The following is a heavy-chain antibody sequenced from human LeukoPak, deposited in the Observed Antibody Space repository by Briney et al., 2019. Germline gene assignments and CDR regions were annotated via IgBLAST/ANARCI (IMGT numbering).Heavy chain of an antibody. V-gene: IGHV1-2*02. Sequence: ASVKVSCKASGYTFTGYYMHWVRQAPGQGLEWMGWINPNSGGTNYAQKFQGRVTMTRDTSISTAYMELSRLRSDDTAVYYCARDPWIAAAGXGGFDYWGQGTLVTVSS. CDR1: GYTFTGYY. D-gene: IGHD6-13*01. CDR2: INPNSGGT. CDR3: ARDPWIAAAGXGGFDY. J-gene: IGHJ4*02.